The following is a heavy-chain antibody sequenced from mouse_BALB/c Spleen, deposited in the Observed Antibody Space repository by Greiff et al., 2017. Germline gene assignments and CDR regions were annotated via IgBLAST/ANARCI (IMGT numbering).Heavy chain of an antibody. CDR3: ARGEDYYGSSYWFAY. CDR1: GYTFTSYW. D-gene: IGHD1-1*01. Sequence: VQLQQSGAELAKPGASVKMSCKASGYTFTSYWMHWVKQRPGQGLEWIGYINPSTGYTEYNQKFKDKATLTADKSSSTAYMQLSSLTSEDSAVYYCARGEDYYGSSYWFAYWGQGTLVTVSA. J-gene: IGHJ3*01. CDR2: INPSTGYT. V-gene: IGHV1-7*01.